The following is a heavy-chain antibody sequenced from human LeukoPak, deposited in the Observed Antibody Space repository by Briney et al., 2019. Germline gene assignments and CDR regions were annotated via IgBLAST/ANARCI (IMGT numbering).Heavy chain of an antibody. J-gene: IGHJ5*02. D-gene: IGHD3-16*01. CDR1: GFTFSSYA. Sequence: PGGSLRLSCAASGFTFSSYAMSWVRQAPGKGLEWVSGISGSGDNTYYADSVEGRFTISRDNAKNSLYLQMNTLRAEDTAMYYCAKDAQPRSRWFDPWGQGTLVTVSS. CDR2: ISGSGDNT. V-gene: IGHV3-23*01. CDR3: AKDAQPRSRWFDP.